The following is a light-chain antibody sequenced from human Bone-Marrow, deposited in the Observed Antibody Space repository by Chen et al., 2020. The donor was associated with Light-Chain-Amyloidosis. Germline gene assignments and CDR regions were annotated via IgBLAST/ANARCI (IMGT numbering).Light chain of an antibody. CDR2: EVT. J-gene: IGLJ1*01. Sequence: QSALTQPASVSGSPGQSIPISCTGTSSDVGGDNHVSGYQQHPDKAPKLLIYEVTNRPSWVPARFSGSKSDNTASLTISGLQTEDEADYFCSSYTITNTLGFGSGTRVTVL. V-gene: IGLV2-14*01. CDR1: SSDVGGDNH. CDR3: SSYTITNTLG.